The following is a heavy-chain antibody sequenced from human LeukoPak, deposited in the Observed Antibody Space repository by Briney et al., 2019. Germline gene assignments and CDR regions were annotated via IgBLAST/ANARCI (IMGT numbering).Heavy chain of an antibody. CDR3: VKLQPNTGQWAFDI. D-gene: IGHD1-1*01. CDR1: GASISSFY. V-gene: IGHV4-59*01. J-gene: IGHJ3*02. CDR2: ISNGGST. Sequence: PSETLSLTCTVSGASISSFYWSWVRQPPGEGREWIGYISNGGSTNYNPSLKSRVTISVDTSQSQWSLKVNSVTAVDTAVYYCVKLQPNTGQWAFDIWGQGTMVSVSS.